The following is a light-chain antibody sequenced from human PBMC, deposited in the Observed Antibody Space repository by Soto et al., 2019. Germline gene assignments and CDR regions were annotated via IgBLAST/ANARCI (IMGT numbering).Light chain of an antibody. CDR1: QSVRSSY. Sequence: IVLTQSPGTLSLSPGERATLSCRASQSVRSSYLAWYQQRPGQAPRLLISDASNRATGIPDRFSGSGSGTDFTLTISRLEPEDFALYYCQQYGGSPITFGQRTRLEIK. CDR2: DAS. CDR3: QQYGGSPIT. V-gene: IGKV3-20*01. J-gene: IGKJ5*01.